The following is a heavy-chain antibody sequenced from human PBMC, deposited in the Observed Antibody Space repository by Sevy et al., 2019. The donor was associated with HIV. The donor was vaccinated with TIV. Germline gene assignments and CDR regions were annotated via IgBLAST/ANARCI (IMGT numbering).Heavy chain of an antibody. CDR3: ARDLYYYDSSGYYQDPPEYFQH. CDR1: GFTFSSYS. V-gene: IGHV3-21*01. Sequence: GGSLRLSCAASGFTFSSYSMNWVRQAPGKGLEWVSSISSSSSYIYYADPVKGRFTISRDNAKNSLYLQMNSLGAEDTAVYYCARDLYYYDSSGYYQDPPEYFQHWGQGTLVTVSS. CDR2: ISSSSSYI. D-gene: IGHD3-22*01. J-gene: IGHJ1*01.